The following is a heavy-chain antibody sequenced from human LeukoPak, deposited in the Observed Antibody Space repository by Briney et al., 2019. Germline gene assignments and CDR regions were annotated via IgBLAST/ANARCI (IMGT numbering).Heavy chain of an antibody. CDR2: ISSSGSNI. CDR3: AREGIAAAGDFDH. J-gene: IGHJ4*02. Sequence: PGGSLRLSCAASGFTFSNYGMNWVRQAPGKGLEWVSYISSSGSNIYYADSVKGRFTISRDNAKNSLYLQMNSLRADDTAVYYCAREGIAAAGDFDHWGQGSLVTVSS. CDR1: GFTFSNYG. V-gene: IGHV3-48*03. D-gene: IGHD6-13*01.